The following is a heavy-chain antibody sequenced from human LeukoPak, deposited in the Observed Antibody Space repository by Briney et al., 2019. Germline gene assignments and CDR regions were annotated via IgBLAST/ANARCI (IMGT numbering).Heavy chain of an antibody. V-gene: IGHV1-24*01. Sequence: ASVKVSCKVSGYTLTELSMHWVRQAPGKGLEWMGGFDPEDGETIYAQKFQGRVTMTEDTSTDTAYMELSSLRSEDTAVYYCATFHFGEFKYYFDYWGQGTLVTVSS. CDR2: FDPEDGET. D-gene: IGHD3-10*01. J-gene: IGHJ4*02. CDR3: ATFHFGEFKYYFDY. CDR1: GYTLTELS.